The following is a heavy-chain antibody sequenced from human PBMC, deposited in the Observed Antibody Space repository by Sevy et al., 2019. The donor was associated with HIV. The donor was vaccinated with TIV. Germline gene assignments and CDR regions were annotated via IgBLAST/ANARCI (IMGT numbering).Heavy chain of an antibody. V-gene: IGHV7-4-1*02. Sequence: ASVKVSCKASGYTFTGYYMHWVRQAPGQGLEWIGWINTNTGNPTYAQAFTGRFVFSLDTSVSTAYLKISSLKAEDTAVYYCARAEVDTAIEGFDYWGQGSLVTVSS. J-gene: IGHJ4*02. CDR3: ARAEVDTAIEGFDY. CDR2: INTNTGNP. CDR1: GYTFTGYY. D-gene: IGHD5-18*01.